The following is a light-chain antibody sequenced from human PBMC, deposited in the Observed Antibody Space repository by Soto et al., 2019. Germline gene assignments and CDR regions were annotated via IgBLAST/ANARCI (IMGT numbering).Light chain of an antibody. CDR2: DAS. V-gene: IGKV3-20*01. Sequence: EFVLTQSPGTLSLSPWERATLSCRASQTVRNNYLAGYQQKPGQAPRLLIYDASSRATGIPDRFSGGGSGTDFTLTISRLEPEDFAVYYCQQFSSYPLTFGGGTKVEIK. CDR1: QTVRNNY. CDR3: QQFSSYPLT. J-gene: IGKJ4*01.